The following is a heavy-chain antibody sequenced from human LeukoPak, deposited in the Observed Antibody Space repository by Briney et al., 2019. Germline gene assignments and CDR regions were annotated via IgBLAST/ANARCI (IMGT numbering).Heavy chain of an antibody. J-gene: IGHJ4*02. CDR3: ARDPSRSSGWRIDY. Sequence: ASVKVSCKASGYTFTNYGISWVRQAPGQGLEWMGWINPNSGGTNYAQKFQGRVTMTRDTSISTAYMELGRLRSDDTAVYYCARDPSRSSGWRIDYWGQGTLVTVSS. CDR2: INPNSGGT. CDR1: GYTFTNYG. D-gene: IGHD6-19*01. V-gene: IGHV1-2*02.